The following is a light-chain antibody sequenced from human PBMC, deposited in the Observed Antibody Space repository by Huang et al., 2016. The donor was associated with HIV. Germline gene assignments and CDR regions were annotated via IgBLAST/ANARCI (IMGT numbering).Light chain of an antibody. CDR1: QGITDD. Sequence: AIQMTQSPSSLSASVGDRVTITCRASQGITDDLAWYQQKPGKAPTLLISGASTLRSGGPSRFSGSGSGTDFTLTISSLQPEDYATYYCLQDHNYPRTFGQGTKVEI. J-gene: IGKJ1*01. V-gene: IGKV1-6*01. CDR3: LQDHNYPRT. CDR2: GAS.